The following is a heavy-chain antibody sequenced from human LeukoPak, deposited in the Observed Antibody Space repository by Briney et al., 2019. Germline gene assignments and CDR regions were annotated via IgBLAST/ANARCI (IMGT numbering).Heavy chain of an antibody. Sequence: PSETLSLTCAVYGGSFSGYYWSWIRQPPGKGLEWIGEINHSGSTNYNPSLKSRVTISVDTSKNQFSLKLSSVTAADTAVYYCARGDGNYAWGSYRSHPYYFDYWGQGTLVTVSS. CDR3: ARGDGNYAWGSYRSHPYYFDY. D-gene: IGHD3-16*02. CDR1: GGSFSGYY. CDR2: INHSGST. J-gene: IGHJ4*02. V-gene: IGHV4-34*01.